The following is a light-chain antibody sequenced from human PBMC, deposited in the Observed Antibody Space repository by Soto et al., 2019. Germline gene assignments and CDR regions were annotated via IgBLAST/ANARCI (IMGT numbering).Light chain of an antibody. CDR3: TSYSRYRVLV. Sequence: QSVLTQPASVSGSPGQSITISCTGTSSDVGAYNYVSWYQQHPGKAPKLIIFEVSNRPSGVSDRFSGSNSGNTASLTISGRQAEDEADYYCTSYSRYRVLVFGGGTKVTVL. CDR1: SSDVGAYNY. J-gene: IGLJ3*02. V-gene: IGLV2-14*01. CDR2: EVS.